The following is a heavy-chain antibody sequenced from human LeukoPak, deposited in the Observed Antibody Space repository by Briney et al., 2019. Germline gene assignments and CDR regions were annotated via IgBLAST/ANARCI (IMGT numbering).Heavy chain of an antibody. CDR1: GFTFNSYA. J-gene: IGHJ5*02. Sequence: GGSLRLSCAASGFTFNSYAMHWVRQAPGKGLKWVAVISYDGRNKYYADSVKGRFTISRDNSRNTLFLQMNSLRAEDTAVFYCAREAFGANVINRFDPWGQGTLVTVSS. CDR2: ISYDGRNK. V-gene: IGHV3-30*01. CDR3: AREAFGANVINRFDP. D-gene: IGHD4/OR15-4a*01.